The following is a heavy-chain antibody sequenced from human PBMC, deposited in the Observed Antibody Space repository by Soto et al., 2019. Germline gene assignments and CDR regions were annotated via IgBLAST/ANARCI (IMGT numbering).Heavy chain of an antibody. Sequence: GGSLRLSCAASGFTFSSYWMHWVRQAPGKGLVWVSRINSDGSSTSYADSVKGRFTISRDNAKNTLYLQMNSLRAEDTAVYYCAPIAAAGPFDYWGQGTLVTVSS. D-gene: IGHD6-13*01. V-gene: IGHV3-74*01. J-gene: IGHJ4*02. CDR3: APIAAAGPFDY. CDR1: GFTFSSYW. CDR2: INSDGSST.